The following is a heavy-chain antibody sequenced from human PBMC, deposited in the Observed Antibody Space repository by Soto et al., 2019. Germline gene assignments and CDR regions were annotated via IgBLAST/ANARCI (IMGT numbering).Heavy chain of an antibody. CDR2: ISSSSSTI. CDR1: GFTFSSYS. CDR3: ARSESNFWSGYYYYYYYYMDV. D-gene: IGHD3-3*01. V-gene: IGHV3-48*01. Sequence: GGSLRLSCAASGFTFSSYSMNWVRQAPGKGLEWVSYISSSSSTIYYADSVKGRFTISRDNAKNSLYLQMNSLRAEDTAVYYCARSESNFWSGYYYYYYYYMDVWGKGTTVTVSS. J-gene: IGHJ6*03.